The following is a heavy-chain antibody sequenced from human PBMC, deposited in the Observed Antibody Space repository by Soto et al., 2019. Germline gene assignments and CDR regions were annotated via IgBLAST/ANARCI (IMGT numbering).Heavy chain of an antibody. V-gene: IGHV3-23*01. D-gene: IGHD2-21*02. CDR2: ISGRGVDT. J-gene: IGHJ4*02. CDR3: AKDQTDVTLFDY. Sequence: PGGSRRLSCAASGFSFSSLGMSWVRQAPGKGLEWVSSISGRGVDTLYADSVKGRFTISRDNSRNTLYLQVNSLRAEGTAVYYCAKDQTDVTLFDYWGQGTLVTVSS. CDR1: GFSFSSLG.